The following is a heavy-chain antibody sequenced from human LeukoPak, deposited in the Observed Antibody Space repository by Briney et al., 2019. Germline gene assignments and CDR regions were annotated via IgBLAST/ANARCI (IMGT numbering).Heavy chain of an antibody. V-gene: IGHV3-21*01. CDR2: ISSSSSYI. J-gene: IGHJ6*02. Sequence: GGSLRVSCAASGFTVSSNYMIWVRQAPGKGLEWVSSISSSSSYIYYADSVKGRFTISRDNAKNSLYLQMNSLRAEDTAVYYCARVLRDDILTGYPYYYGMDVRGQGTTVTVSS. CDR1: GFTVSSNY. D-gene: IGHD3-9*01. CDR3: ARVLRDDILTGYPYYYGMDV.